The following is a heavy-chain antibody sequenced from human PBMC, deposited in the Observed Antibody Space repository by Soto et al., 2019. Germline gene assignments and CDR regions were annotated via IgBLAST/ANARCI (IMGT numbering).Heavy chain of an antibody. V-gene: IGHV1-69*08. CDR3: ARPDFGDYWYFDL. CDR2: IIPALGTA. Sequence: DQLVQSGAEVKKPGSSVKVSCKASGGTFSSHTFSWVRQAPGQGLEWMGRIIPALGTATYAQKFQGRVTITADESATTVYMELNSLRSEDTAVYYCARPDFGDYWYFDLWGRGTLVIVSS. D-gene: IGHD4-17*01. J-gene: IGHJ2*01. CDR1: GGTFSSHT.